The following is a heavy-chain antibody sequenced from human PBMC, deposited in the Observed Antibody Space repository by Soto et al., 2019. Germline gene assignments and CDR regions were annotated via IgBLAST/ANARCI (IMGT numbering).Heavy chain of an antibody. V-gene: IGHV3-49*03. D-gene: IGHD3-3*01. CDR3: TRFADESLFAPFDY. Sequence: GGSLRLSCTASGFTFGDYAMSWFRQAPGKGLEWVGFIRSKAYGGTTEYAASVKGRFTISRDDSKSIAYLQMNGLKTEDTAVYYCTRFADESLFAPFDYWGQGTLVPV. CDR2: IRSKAYGGTT. CDR1: GFTFGDYA. J-gene: IGHJ4*02.